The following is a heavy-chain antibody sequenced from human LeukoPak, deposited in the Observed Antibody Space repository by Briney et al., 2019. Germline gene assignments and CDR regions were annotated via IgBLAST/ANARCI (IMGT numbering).Heavy chain of an antibody. CDR2: ISAYNGNT. V-gene: IGHV1-18*01. CDR3: ARGLWFGELSD. CDR1: GYTFSNYG. J-gene: IGHJ4*02. D-gene: IGHD3-10*01. Sequence: GASVKVSCKASGYTFSNYGITWVRQAPGQGLEWMGWISAYNGNTNYAQKLQGRVTMTTDTSTSTAYMELRSLTSDDTAVYYCARGLWFGELSDWGQGTLVTVSS.